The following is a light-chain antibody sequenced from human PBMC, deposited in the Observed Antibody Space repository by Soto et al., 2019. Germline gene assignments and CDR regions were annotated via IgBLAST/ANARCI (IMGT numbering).Light chain of an antibody. CDR2: KAS. Sequence: DIEMTQYPSTLSESVGDRVTITCRASQTISSWLDWYQQKTGKAPKLLMYKASTLKSGVPSRLSGSGYGTEFTLTISSMKPDDFETYYCQHYNSYSEAFGHGTKVDIK. CDR1: QTISSW. J-gene: IGKJ1*01. V-gene: IGKV1-5*03. CDR3: QHYNSYSEA.